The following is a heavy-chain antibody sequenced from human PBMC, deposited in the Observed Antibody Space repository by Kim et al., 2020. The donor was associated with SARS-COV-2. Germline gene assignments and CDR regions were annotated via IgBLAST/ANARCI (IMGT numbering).Heavy chain of an antibody. V-gene: IGHV4-39*01. J-gene: IGHJ5*02. Sequence: RVTISVDTSKNQFSLKLSSVTAADTAVYYCARRCGDYEPFNLGAPNWFDPWGQGTLVTVSS. D-gene: IGHD2-21*02. CDR3: ARRCGDYEPFNLGAPNWFDP.